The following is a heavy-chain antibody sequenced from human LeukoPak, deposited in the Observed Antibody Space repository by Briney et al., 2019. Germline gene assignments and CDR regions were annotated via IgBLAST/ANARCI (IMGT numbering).Heavy chain of an antibody. D-gene: IGHD2-2*01. CDR3: ARGMTYCSSTSCDFDY. V-gene: IGHV4-34*01. Sequence: SETLSLTCAVYGGSFSGYYWSWIRQPPGKGLEWIGEINHSGSTNYNPSLKSRVTISVDTSKNQFSLKLSSVTAADTAVYYCARGMTYCSSTSCDFDYWGQGTLVTVSS. J-gene: IGHJ4*02. CDR1: GGSFSGYY. CDR2: INHSGST.